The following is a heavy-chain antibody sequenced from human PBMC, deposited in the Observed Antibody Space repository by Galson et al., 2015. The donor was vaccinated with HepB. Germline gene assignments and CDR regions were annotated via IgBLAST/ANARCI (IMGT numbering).Heavy chain of an antibody. Sequence: ETLSLTCAVYGGSFSGYYWSWIRQPPGKGLEWIGEINHSGSTNYNPSLKSRVTISVDTSKNQFSLKLSSVTAADTAVYYCARAFYVDIVATITHHGAFDIWGQGTMVTVSS. D-gene: IGHD5-12*01. V-gene: IGHV4-34*01. J-gene: IGHJ3*02. CDR2: INHSGST. CDR3: ARAFYVDIVATITHHGAFDI. CDR1: GGSFSGYY.